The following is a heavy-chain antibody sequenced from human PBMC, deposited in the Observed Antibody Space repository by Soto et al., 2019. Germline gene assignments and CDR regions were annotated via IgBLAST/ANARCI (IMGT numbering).Heavy chain of an antibody. V-gene: IGHV3-21*01. CDR2: ISSSSSYI. CDR1: EFTFSSYR. J-gene: IGHJ5*02. CDR3: ARGMFWSGYYIRFDP. D-gene: IGHD3-3*01. Sequence: PGGSLRSSGPASEFTFSSYRMNWVRQPPGRGLEWVSSISSSSSYIYYADSVKGRFTISRDNAKNSLYLQMNSLRAEDTAVYYCARGMFWSGYYIRFDPWGQGTLVTVSS.